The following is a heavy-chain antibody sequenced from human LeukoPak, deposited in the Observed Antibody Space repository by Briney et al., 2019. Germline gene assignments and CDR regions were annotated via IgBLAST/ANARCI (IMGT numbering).Heavy chain of an antibody. CDR2: INPNSGGT. V-gene: IGHV1-2*02. D-gene: IGHD3-3*01. Sequence: ASVKVSCKASGYTFTGYYMHWVRQAPGQGLEWMGWINPNSGGTNYAQKFQGRVTMTRDTSISTAYMELSRLRSDDTAVYYCARDPYYDFWSGYLTGGNWFDPWGQGTLVTVSS. CDR1: GYTFTGYY. J-gene: IGHJ5*02. CDR3: ARDPYYDFWSGYLTGGNWFDP.